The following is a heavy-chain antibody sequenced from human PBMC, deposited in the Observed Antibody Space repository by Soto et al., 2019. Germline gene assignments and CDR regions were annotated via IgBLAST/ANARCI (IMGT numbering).Heavy chain of an antibody. D-gene: IGHD6-6*01. CDR2: IYHSGST. Sequence: KPSETLSLTCAVSGGSISSGGYSWSWIRQTPGKGLEWIGYIYHSGSTYYNPSLKSLVTIPVDRSKNQCSLKLSSVTAADTAVYYCARGGPYSSSSGNWFDPWGQGTLVTVSS. J-gene: IGHJ5*02. CDR3: ARGGPYSSSSGNWFDP. CDR1: GGSISSGGYS. V-gene: IGHV4-30-2*01.